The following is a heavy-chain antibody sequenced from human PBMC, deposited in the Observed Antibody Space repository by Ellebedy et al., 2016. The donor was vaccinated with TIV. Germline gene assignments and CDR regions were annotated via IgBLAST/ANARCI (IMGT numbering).Heavy chain of an antibody. D-gene: IGHD3-22*01. CDR2: IKQDGSEK. CDR1: GFTIKNYW. V-gene: IGHV3-7*01. Sequence: GESLKISCVASGFTIKNYWMHWVRQAPGKGLEWVANIKQDGSEKYYVDSVKGRFTISRDNAKNSLYLQMNSLRAEDTAVYYCARVYDSSDYWGQGTLVTVSS. J-gene: IGHJ4*02. CDR3: ARVYDSSDY.